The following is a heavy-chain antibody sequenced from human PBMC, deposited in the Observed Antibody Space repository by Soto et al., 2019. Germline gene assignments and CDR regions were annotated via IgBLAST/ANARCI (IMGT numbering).Heavy chain of an antibody. CDR2: ISWNSNTI. J-gene: IGHJ4*02. CDR3: AKDTGPN. V-gene: IGHV3-9*01. Sequence: EVQLVESGGGLVQPGRSLRLSCAASGFTFDNYAKHWVRQAPGKGLEWVSGISWNSNTIAYADSVKGRFTISRDNAKNSLYLQMNSLRAEDTAFYYCAKDTGPNWGQGTLVTVSS. CDR1: GFTFDNYA.